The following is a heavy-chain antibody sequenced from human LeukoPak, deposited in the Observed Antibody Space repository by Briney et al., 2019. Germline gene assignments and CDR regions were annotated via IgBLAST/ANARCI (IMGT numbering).Heavy chain of an antibody. CDR1: GFTLSSYW. CDR3: TRGGYRSWDAFDI. Sequence: GGSLRLSCAASGFTLSSYWMHWVRPAPGKGLVWVSRINGDGSSTNYTDSVKGRFTISRDNAKNMLHLQMNSLRAEDTAVYYCTRGGYRSWDAFDIWGQGTMVTVSS. V-gene: IGHV3-74*01. D-gene: IGHD5-12*01. CDR2: INGDGSST. J-gene: IGHJ3*02.